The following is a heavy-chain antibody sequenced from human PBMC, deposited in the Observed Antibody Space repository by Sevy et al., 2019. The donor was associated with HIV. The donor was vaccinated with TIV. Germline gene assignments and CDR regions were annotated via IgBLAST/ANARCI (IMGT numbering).Heavy chain of an antibody. D-gene: IGHD3-16*02. V-gene: IGHV3-30*18. J-gene: IGHJ3*02. Sequence: GGSLRLSCAASGFTFSSYGMLWVRQAPGKGLEWVAVISYDGSNKYYADSVKGRFTISRDNSKNTLYLQMNSLRAEDTAVYYCAKDAYYDYVWGSYRYTPDAFDIWGQGTMVTVSS. CDR3: AKDAYYDYVWGSYRYTPDAFDI. CDR2: ISYDGSNK. CDR1: GFTFSSYG.